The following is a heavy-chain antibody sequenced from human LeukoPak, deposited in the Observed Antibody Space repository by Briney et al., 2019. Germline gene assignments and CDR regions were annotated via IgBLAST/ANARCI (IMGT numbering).Heavy chain of an antibody. CDR1: GFTFSSYA. CDR3: AKGLTITIFGVVDY. J-gene: IGHJ4*02. V-gene: IGHV3-23*01. CDR2: ISGSGGST. Sequence: GGSLRLSCAASGFTFSSYAMSWVRQAPVKGLEWVSTISGSGGSTYYADSVKGRFTISRDNSKNTLYLQMNSLRAEDTAVYYCAKGLTITIFGVVDYWGQGTLVTVSS. D-gene: IGHD3-3*01.